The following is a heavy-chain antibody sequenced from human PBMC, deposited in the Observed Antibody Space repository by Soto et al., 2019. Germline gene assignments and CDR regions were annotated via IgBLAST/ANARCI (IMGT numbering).Heavy chain of an antibody. D-gene: IGHD6-13*01. CDR3: AKYCSSWGPYYFDY. CDR2: IYYSGST. Sequence: SETLSLTCTGSGGSISSYYWSWIRQPPGKGLEWIGYIYYSGSTNYNPSLKSRVTISVDTSKNQFSLKLSSVTAADTAVYYCAKYCSSWGPYYFDYWGQGTLVTVSS. V-gene: IGHV4-59*08. J-gene: IGHJ4*02. CDR1: GGSISSYY.